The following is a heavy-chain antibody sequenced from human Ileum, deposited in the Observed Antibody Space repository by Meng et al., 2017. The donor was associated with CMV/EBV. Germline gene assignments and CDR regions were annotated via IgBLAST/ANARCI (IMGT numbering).Heavy chain of an antibody. V-gene: IGHV3-13*01. Sequence: GGSLRLSCAASGFTFSSYDMHWVRQATGNGLEWVSAIGTAGDTYYPGSVKGRFTISRENAKNSLYLQMNSLRAGDTAVYYCARGGYCSGGSCYSVFDYWGQGTLVTVSS. CDR3: ARGGYCSGGSCYSVFDY. D-gene: IGHD2-15*01. CDR1: GFTFSSYD. J-gene: IGHJ4*02. CDR2: IGTAGDT.